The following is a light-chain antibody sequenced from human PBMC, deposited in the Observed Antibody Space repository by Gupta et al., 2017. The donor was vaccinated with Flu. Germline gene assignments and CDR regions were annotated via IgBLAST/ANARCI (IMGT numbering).Light chain of an antibody. V-gene: IGLV2-14*04. CDR1: SDVGGYNS. CDR2: DVG. Sequence: SDVGGYNSVSWYQQHPGKAPKLMIYDVGNRPSGVSNRFSGSKSGNTASLTISGLQAEDEADYYCTSYTSSSTLVVFGGGTKLTVL. J-gene: IGLJ2*01. CDR3: TSYTSSSTLVV.